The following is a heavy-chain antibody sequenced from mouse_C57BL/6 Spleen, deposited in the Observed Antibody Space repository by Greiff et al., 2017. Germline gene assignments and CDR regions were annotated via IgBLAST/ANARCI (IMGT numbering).Heavy chain of an antibody. Sequence: EVQLQQSGPGLVKPSQSLSLTCSVTGYSITSGYYWNWIRQFPGNKLEWMGYISYDGSNNYNPSLKNRISITRDTSKNQFFLKLNSVTTEDTATYYCARGTGKGYFDVWGTGTTVTVSS. CDR2: ISYDGSN. V-gene: IGHV3-6*01. D-gene: IGHD4-1*01. J-gene: IGHJ1*03. CDR1: GYSITSGYY. CDR3: ARGTGKGYFDV.